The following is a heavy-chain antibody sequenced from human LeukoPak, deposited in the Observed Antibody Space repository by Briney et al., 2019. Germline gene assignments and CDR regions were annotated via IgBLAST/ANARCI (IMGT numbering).Heavy chain of an antibody. J-gene: IGHJ3*02. V-gene: IGHV3-21*01. CDR2: ISSSSSYI. D-gene: IGHD6-19*01. Sequence: GGSLRLSCAASGFTFSSYSMNWVRQAPGKGLEWVSSISSSSSYIYYADSVKGRFTISRDNAKNSLYLQMNSLRAEDTAVYYCAREGIAVAGSMDAFDIWGQGTMVTVSS. CDR1: GFTFSSYS. CDR3: AREGIAVAGSMDAFDI.